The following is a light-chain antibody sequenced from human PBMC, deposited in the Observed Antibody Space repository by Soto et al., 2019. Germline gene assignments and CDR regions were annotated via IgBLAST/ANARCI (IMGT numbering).Light chain of an antibody. CDR3: ASWDARLNGVV. CDR1: SSNIGTNT. V-gene: IGLV1-44*01. CDR2: SND. Sequence: QSVLTQPPSTSGTPGQRVTISCSGSSSNIGTNTVNWYQQVPGTAPKLLIYSNDQRPSGVPDRFSGSKSGTSVSLAISGLQSEDEDDYFCASWDARLNGVVFGGGTKLTVL. J-gene: IGLJ3*02.